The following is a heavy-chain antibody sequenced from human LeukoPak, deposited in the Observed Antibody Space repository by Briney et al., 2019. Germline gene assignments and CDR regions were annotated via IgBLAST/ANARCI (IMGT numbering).Heavy chain of an antibody. J-gene: IGHJ4*02. CDR3: ARVLLAAAAGTETFDY. D-gene: IGHD6-13*01. Sequence: SETLSLTCTVSGGSISSSSYYWGWIRQPPGKGLEWIGSIYYSGSTYYNPSLKSRVTISVDTSKNQFSLQLNSVTPEDTAVYYCARVLLAAAAGTETFDYWGQGTLVTVSS. V-gene: IGHV4-39*07. CDR2: IYYSGST. CDR1: GGSISSSSYY.